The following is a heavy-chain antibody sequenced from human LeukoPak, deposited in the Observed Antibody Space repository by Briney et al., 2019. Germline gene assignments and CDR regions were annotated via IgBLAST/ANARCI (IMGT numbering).Heavy chain of an antibody. V-gene: IGHV1-46*01. CDR1: GYTFTSYY. Sequence: ASVKFSCKASGYTFTSYYMHWVRQAPGQGLEWMGIINPSGGSTSYAQKFQGRVTMTRDTSTSTVYMELSSLRSEDTAVYYCARVSTMLRGQRVFDYWGQGTLVTVSS. CDR2: INPSGGST. D-gene: IGHD3-10*01. J-gene: IGHJ4*02. CDR3: ARVSTMLRGQRVFDY.